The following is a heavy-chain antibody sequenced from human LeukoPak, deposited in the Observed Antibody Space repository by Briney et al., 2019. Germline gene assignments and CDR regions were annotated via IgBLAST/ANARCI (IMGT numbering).Heavy chain of an antibody. CDR1: GFTFSSYS. CDR2: ISSSSSYI. Sequence: GGSLRLSCAASGFTFSSYSMNWVRQAPGKGLEWVSSISSSSSYIYYADSVKGRFTISRDNAKNSLYLQMNSLRAEDTAVYYCARESVYYYDSSGYPPVAFDIWGQGTMVTVSS. V-gene: IGHV3-21*01. D-gene: IGHD3-22*01. J-gene: IGHJ3*02. CDR3: ARESVYYYDSSGYPPVAFDI.